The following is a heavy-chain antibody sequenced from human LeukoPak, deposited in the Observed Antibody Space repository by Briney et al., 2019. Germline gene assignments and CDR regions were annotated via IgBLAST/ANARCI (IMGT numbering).Heavy chain of an antibody. CDR1: GFTFSSYS. J-gene: IGHJ4*02. CDR2: ISSSSSYI. Sequence: GGSLRLPCAASGFTFSSYSMNWVRQAPGKGLDGVSSISSSSSYIYYADSVKGRFTISRDNAKNSLYLQMNSLRAEDTAVYYCARAAAAGTPYYFDYWGQGTLVTVSS. D-gene: IGHD6-13*01. V-gene: IGHV3-21*01. CDR3: ARAAAAGTPYYFDY.